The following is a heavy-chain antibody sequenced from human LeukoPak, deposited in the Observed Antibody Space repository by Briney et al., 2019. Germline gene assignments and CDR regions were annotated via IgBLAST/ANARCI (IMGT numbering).Heavy chain of an antibody. CDR1: GYTFTGYY. CDR2: INPNSGGT. Sequence: ASVNVSCKASGYTFTGYYMHWVRQAPGQGLEWMGWINPNSGGTNYAQKFQGRVTMTRDTSISTAYMELSRLRSDDTAVYYCARVSYDFWRRWFDPWGQGTLVTVSS. D-gene: IGHD3-3*01. CDR3: ARVSYDFWRRWFDP. V-gene: IGHV1-2*02. J-gene: IGHJ5*02.